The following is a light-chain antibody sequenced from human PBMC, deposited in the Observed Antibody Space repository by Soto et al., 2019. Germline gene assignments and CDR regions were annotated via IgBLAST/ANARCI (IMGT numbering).Light chain of an antibody. Sequence: EILMTQSPATLSVSPGDRATLSCRASQSFSSNLAWYQQKPGQAPRLLIYGASTRATGIPARFSGSGSGTEFTLTISSLQSEDFAVYYCQQYNNWPLTFGQGTKVDIK. J-gene: IGKJ1*01. CDR2: GAS. V-gene: IGKV3-15*01. CDR1: QSFSSN. CDR3: QQYNNWPLT.